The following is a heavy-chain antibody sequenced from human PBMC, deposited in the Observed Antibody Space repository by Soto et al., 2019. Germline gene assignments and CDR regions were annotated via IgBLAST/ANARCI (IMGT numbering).Heavy chain of an antibody. CDR2: IYPGDSYT. Sequence: GESLKISCKGSGYSFTSYWIGWVRQMPGKGLEWMGIIYPGDSYTRYSPTFQGQVTISADKSISTAYLQWSSLKASDTAMYYCASGGRAPAYYYGMDVWGQGTTVTVSS. J-gene: IGHJ6*02. CDR3: ASGGRAPAYYYGMDV. D-gene: IGHD2-15*01. CDR1: GYSFTSYW. V-gene: IGHV5-51*01.